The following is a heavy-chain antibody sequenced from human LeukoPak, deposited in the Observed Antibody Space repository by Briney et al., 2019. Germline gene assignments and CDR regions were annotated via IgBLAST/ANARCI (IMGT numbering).Heavy chain of an antibody. D-gene: IGHD2-8*01. CDR3: ARGLHADCTNAVCYDNWLDP. CDR2: IYTSGST. CDR1: GGSISIYN. V-gene: IGHV4-4*07. J-gene: IGHJ5*02. Sequence: SETLCLTCTVPGGSISIYNWSWIRQPAGKGLEWIWRIYTSGSTNYNPSLKSRVTMSVDTSTNQFPRMRSSVTAADTAVYYWARGLHADCTNAVCYDNWLDPWGQGTLVTVSS.